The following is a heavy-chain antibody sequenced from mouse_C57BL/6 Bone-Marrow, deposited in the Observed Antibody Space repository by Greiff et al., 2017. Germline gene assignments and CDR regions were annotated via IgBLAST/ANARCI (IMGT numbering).Heavy chain of an antibody. CDR2: IDPSDSYT. Sequence: QVQLQQPGAELVMPGASVKLSCKASGYTFTSYWMHWVKQRPGQGLEWIGEIDPSDSYTNYNQKFKGKSTLTVDKSSSTAYMQLSSLTSEDSAVYYCARRGYYGCAYWGQGTLVTVSA. V-gene: IGHV1-69*01. D-gene: IGHD1-1*01. CDR1: GYTFTSYW. CDR3: ARRGYYGCAY. J-gene: IGHJ3*01.